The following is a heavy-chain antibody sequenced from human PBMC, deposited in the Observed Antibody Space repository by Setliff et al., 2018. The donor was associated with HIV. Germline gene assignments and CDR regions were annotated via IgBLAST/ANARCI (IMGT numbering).Heavy chain of an antibody. Sequence: GGSLRLSCAASEFTFSVYAMSWLRQAPGKGLEWVSGISGSGSSTYHADSVKGRFTISRDNSKNTLYLQMNRLRADDTAIYYCAKELAASGLGYFDSWGRGILVTVSS. J-gene: IGHJ4*02. CDR1: EFTFSVYA. V-gene: IGHV3-23*01. CDR3: AKELAASGLGYFDS. CDR2: ISGSGSST. D-gene: IGHD3-22*01.